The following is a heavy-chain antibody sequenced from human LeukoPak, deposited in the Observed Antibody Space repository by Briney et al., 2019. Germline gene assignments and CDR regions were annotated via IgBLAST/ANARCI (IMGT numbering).Heavy chain of an antibody. Sequence: PGGSLRLSCAASGFIFSSCTINWVRQAPGKGLEWVSSISSSSTYIYYADSVKGRFTISRDNAKNSLYLQMNSLRAEDTAVYYCARDYYSSSRHAFDLWGQGIMVTVSS. D-gene: IGHD6-13*01. CDR3: ARDYYSSSRHAFDL. CDR2: ISSSSTYI. CDR1: GFIFSSCT. J-gene: IGHJ3*01. V-gene: IGHV3-21*01.